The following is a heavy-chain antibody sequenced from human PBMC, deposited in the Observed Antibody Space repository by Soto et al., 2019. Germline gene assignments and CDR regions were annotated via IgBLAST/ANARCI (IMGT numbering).Heavy chain of an antibody. CDR2: INRDGSKK. V-gene: IGHV3-7*05. J-gene: IGHJ3*02. Sequence: EVQLEESGGDLVQPGGSLSLSCAASGFTLSAYWMTWVRQAPGKGLEWVANINRDGSKKYYLDSVRGRFTISRDNVGNSVYLEMDSLRADDTALYYCARDVSPGSSSLYLDAFDIWGQGTMVTVSS. D-gene: IGHD6-13*01. CDR1: GFTLSAYW. CDR3: ARDVSPGSSSLYLDAFDI.